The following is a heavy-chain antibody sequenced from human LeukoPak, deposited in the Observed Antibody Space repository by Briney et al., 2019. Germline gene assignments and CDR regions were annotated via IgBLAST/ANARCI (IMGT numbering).Heavy chain of an antibody. CDR3: ASRPYYYGSGSENWFDP. V-gene: IGHV1-69*01. CDR2: IIPIFGTA. CDR1: GGTFSSYA. Sequence: SVKVSCKASGGTFSSYAISRVRQAPGQGLEWMGGIIPIFGTANYAQKFQGRVTITADESTSTAYMELSSLRSEDTAVYYCASRPYYYGSGSENWFDPWGQGTLVTVSS. J-gene: IGHJ5*02. D-gene: IGHD3-10*01.